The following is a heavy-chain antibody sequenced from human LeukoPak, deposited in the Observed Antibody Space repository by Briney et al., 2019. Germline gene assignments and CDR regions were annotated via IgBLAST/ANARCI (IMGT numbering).Heavy chain of an antibody. CDR2: INPTGGST. CDR1: GYTFTSYY. CDR3: TRSQYYGVDV. Sequence: GASVKVSCKASGYTFTSYYMHWVRQAPGQGLEWMGMINPTGGSTSYAHKFQGRVTMTRDTSTSTVYMELSSLRSEDTAVYYCTRSQYYGVDVWGQGTTVTVSS. V-gene: IGHV1-46*01. J-gene: IGHJ6*02.